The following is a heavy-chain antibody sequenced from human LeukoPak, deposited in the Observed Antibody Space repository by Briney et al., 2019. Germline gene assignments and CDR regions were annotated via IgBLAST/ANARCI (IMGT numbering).Heavy chain of an antibody. D-gene: IGHD3-22*01. Sequence: SETLSLTCAVSGGSISSYYWSWIRQPPGKGLEWIGYIYYSGSTNYNPSLKSRVTMSVDTSKNQFSLKLTSVTAADTAVYYCARDSCPYYLYYFDYWGQGTLVTVSS. V-gene: IGHV4-59*12. CDR2: IYYSGST. CDR3: ARDSCPYYLYYFDY. J-gene: IGHJ4*02. CDR1: GGSISSYY.